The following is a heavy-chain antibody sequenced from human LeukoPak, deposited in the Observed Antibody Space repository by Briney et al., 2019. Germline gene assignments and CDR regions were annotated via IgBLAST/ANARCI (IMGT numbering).Heavy chain of an antibody. CDR3: ARASYYYGSGSLDY. CDR2: IYYSGST. Sequence: SETLSLTCTVSGYSISSGYYWSWIRQPPGKGLEWIGYIYYSGSTNYNPSLKSRVTISVDTSKNQFSLKLSSVTAADTAVYYCARASYYYGSGSLDYWGQGTLVTVSS. CDR1: GYSISSGYY. V-gene: IGHV4-61*01. J-gene: IGHJ4*02. D-gene: IGHD3-10*01.